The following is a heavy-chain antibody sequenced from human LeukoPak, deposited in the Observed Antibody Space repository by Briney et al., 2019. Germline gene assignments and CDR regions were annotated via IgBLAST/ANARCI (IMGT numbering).Heavy chain of an antibody. CDR3: ARAMTRYSGYDLSPYYMDV. Sequence: GGSLRLSCAASGFTFSDYYMSWVRQAPGKGLEWVSVIYSGGSTYYADSVKGRFTISRDNFKNTLYLQMNSLRAEDTAVYYCARAMTRYSGYDLSPYYMDVWGKGTTVTISS. D-gene: IGHD5-12*01. CDR1: GFTFSDYY. J-gene: IGHJ6*03. CDR2: IYSGGST. V-gene: IGHV3-66*01.